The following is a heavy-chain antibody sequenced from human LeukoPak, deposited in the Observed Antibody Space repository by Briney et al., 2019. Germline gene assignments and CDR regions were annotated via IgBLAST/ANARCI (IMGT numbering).Heavy chain of an antibody. CDR1: GFTFDDYA. J-gene: IGHJ4*02. Sequence: GRSLRLSCAPSGFTFDDYAMHWVRQAPGKGLEWVSGISWNSGSVGYAASVKGRFTISRDDAKNSLYLQMNSLRAEDMALYYCAKSGTSGYAFDYWGQGTLATVSS. CDR2: ISWNSGSV. V-gene: IGHV3-9*03. D-gene: IGHD3-22*01. CDR3: AKSGTSGYAFDY.